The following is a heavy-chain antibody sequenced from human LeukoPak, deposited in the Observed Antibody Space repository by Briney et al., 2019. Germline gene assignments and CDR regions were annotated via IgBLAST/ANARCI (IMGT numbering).Heavy chain of an antibody. V-gene: IGHV3-21*01. J-gene: IGHJ4*02. CDR3: ARDLAAVAAPFDY. Sequence: NPGGSLRLSCAASGFTFSSYSMNWVRQAPGKGLEWVSSISSSSSYIYYADSVKGRFTISRDNAKNSLYLQMNSLRAEDTAVYYCARDLAAVAAPFDYWGQGTLVTVSS. D-gene: IGHD6-19*01. CDR1: GFTFSSYS. CDR2: ISSSSSYI.